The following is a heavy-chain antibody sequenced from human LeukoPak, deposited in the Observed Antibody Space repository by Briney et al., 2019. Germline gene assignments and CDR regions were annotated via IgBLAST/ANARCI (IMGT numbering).Heavy chain of an antibody. Sequence: ASVKVSCKVSGYTLTELSMHWVRQAPGKGLEWMGGFDPEDGETIYAQKFQGRVTMTEDTSTDTAYMELSSLRSEDTAVYYCATGRSSSAPGVYYYYYGMDVWGQGTTVTVSS. CDR1: GYTLTELS. J-gene: IGHJ6*02. V-gene: IGHV1-24*01. D-gene: IGHD6-6*01. CDR2: FDPEDGET. CDR3: ATGRSSSAPGVYYYYYGMDV.